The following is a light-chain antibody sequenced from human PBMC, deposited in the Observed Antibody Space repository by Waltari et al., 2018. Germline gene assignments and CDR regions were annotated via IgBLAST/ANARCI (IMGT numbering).Light chain of an antibody. CDR1: QDISNF. J-gene: IGKJ4*01. CDR3: QQYNNFPVT. CDR2: DAS. Sequence: IQVTQSPSSLSASVGDRVTITCQANQDISNFLNWYQQKPGKAPKVLIYDASNLATGVPFRFIGDGSGTDFTFTISSLQPEDIATYYCQQYNNFPVTFGGGTKVRSN. V-gene: IGKV1-33*01.